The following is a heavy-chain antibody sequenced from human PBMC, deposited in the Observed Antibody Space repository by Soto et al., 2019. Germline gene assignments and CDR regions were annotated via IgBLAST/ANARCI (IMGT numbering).Heavy chain of an antibody. CDR1: GGSISSGGYY. Sequence: TLALTCTVSGGSISSGGYYWSWIRQHPGKGLEWIGYIYYSGSTYYNPSLKSRVTISVDTSKNQFSLKLSSVTAADTAVYYCARASYDSSGYALDYWGQGTLVTVSS. CDR3: ARASYDSSGYALDY. J-gene: IGHJ4*02. CDR2: IYYSGST. V-gene: IGHV4-31*03. D-gene: IGHD3-22*01.